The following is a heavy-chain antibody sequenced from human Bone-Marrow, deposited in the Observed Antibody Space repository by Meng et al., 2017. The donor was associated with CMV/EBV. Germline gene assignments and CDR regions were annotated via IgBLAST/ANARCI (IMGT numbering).Heavy chain of an antibody. J-gene: IGHJ4*02. CDR3: ASGRYCSSTSCYFDY. CDR2: ISAYHGNT. D-gene: IGHD2-2*01. CDR1: GYTFTGYY. Sequence: ASVKVSCKASGYTFTGYYMHWVRQAPGQGLEWMGWISAYHGNTNYAQKLQGRVTMTTDTSLSTAYMVLRSLRSDDTAVYYCASGRYCSSTSCYFDYWGQGTLVTVSS. V-gene: IGHV1-18*04.